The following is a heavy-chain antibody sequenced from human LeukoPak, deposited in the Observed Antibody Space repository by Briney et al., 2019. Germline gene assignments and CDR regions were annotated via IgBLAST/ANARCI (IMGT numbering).Heavy chain of an antibody. D-gene: IGHD3-16*01. CDR2: IYHTGNS. V-gene: IGHV4-4*02. CDR3: ARVVYDYVWGSSSYYFDY. Sequence: PSGTLSLTCAVSGGSISSNNWWSWVRQPPGKGLEWIGEIYHTGNSNYNPSLKSRVTISVDKSNNQFSLKLSSVTAADTAVYYCARVVYDYVWGSSSYYFDYWGQGTLVTVSS. CDR1: GGSISSNNW. J-gene: IGHJ4*02.